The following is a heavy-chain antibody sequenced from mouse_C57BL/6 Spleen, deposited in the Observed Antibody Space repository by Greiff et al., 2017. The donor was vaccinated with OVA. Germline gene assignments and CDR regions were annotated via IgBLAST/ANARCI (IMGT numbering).Heavy chain of an antibody. CDR1: GYTFTSYW. V-gene: IGHV1-50*01. CDR2: IDPSDSYT. Sequence: QVQLQQSGAELVKPGASVKLSCKASGYTFTSYWMQWVKQRPGQGLEWIGEIDPSDSYTNYNQKFKGKATLTVDTSSSTAYMQLSSLTSEDSAVYYCARGGDYDGRFDVWGTGTTVTVSS. D-gene: IGHD2-4*01. CDR3: ARGGDYDGRFDV. J-gene: IGHJ1*03.